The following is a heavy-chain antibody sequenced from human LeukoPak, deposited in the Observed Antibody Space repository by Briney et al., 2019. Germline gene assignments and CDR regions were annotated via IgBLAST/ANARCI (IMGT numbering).Heavy chain of an antibody. CDR1: GFTFTNYE. Sequence: HPGGSLRLSCAASGFTFTNYEMNWVRQAPGKGLEWVSYISSRDATTIYYAASVRGRFTISRDNAKNSLYLQMNSLRAEDTAVYYCARDLEDIVVVPAAPPMGSWFDPWGQGTLVTVSS. J-gene: IGHJ5*02. V-gene: IGHV3-48*03. D-gene: IGHD2-2*01. CDR3: ARDLEDIVVVPAAPPMGSWFDP. CDR2: ISSRDATTI.